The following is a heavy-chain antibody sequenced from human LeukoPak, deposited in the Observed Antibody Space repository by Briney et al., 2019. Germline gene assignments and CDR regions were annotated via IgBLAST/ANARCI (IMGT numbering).Heavy chain of an antibody. J-gene: IGHJ4*02. CDR1: GGSISSSNW. V-gene: IGHV4-4*02. D-gene: IGHD6-13*01. Sequence: SETLSLTCAVSGGSISSSNWWSWVRQPPGKGLEWIGEIYHSGSTNYNPSLKSRVTISVDTSKNQFSLKLSSVTAADTAVYYCARHGRAAAVDYWGQGTLVTVSS. CDR3: ARHGRAAAVDY. CDR2: IYHSGST.